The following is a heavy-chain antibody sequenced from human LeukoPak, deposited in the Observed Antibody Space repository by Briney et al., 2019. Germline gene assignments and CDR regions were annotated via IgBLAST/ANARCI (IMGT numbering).Heavy chain of an antibody. CDR3: ARRLGGYYDILPGWD. CDR1: GYSFTNLW. D-gene: IGHD3-9*01. V-gene: IGHV5-51*01. J-gene: IGHJ4*02. Sequence: GESLKISLKGSGYSFTNLWNGWVRQIPGKGLGWMGINFPGDSDTRFRTSFQGQVTISTDKPISNAYLQWSSLKASDTARYYCARRLGGYYDILPGWDWGQGTLVTVSS. CDR2: NFPGDSDT.